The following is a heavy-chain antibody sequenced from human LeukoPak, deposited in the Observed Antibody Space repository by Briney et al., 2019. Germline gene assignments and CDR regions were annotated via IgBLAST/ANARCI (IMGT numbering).Heavy chain of an antibody. V-gene: IGHV3-30*18. CDR2: ISYDGSNK. D-gene: IGHD4-17*01. CDR1: GFTFSSYG. J-gene: IGHJ3*02. CDR3: AKELESMTTVTYRNAFDI. Sequence: GRSLRLSCAASGFTFSSYGMHWVRQAPGKGLEWVAVISYDGSNKYYADSVKGRFTISRDNSKNTLYLQMNSLRAEDTAVYYCAKELESMTTVTYRNAFDIWGQGTVVTVSS.